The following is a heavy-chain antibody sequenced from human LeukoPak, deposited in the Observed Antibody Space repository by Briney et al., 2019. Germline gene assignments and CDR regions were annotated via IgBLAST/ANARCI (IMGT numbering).Heavy chain of an antibody. D-gene: IGHD1-26*01. Sequence: GGSLRLXCAASGFTFSSYSMNWVRQAPGEGLEWVSSISSSSSYIYYADSVKGRFTISRDNAKNSLYLQMNSLRAEDTAVYYCARVPMYSGSYQHAFDIWGQGTMVTVSS. CDR3: ARVPMYSGSYQHAFDI. J-gene: IGHJ3*02. V-gene: IGHV3-21*01. CDR1: GFTFSSYS. CDR2: ISSSSSYI.